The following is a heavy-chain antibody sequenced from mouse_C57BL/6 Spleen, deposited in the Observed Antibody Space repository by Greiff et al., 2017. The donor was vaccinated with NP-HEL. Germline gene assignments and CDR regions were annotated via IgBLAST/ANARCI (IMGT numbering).Heavy chain of an antibody. D-gene: IGHD1-1*01. J-gene: IGHJ4*01. CDR2: ISYDGSN. V-gene: IGHV3-6*01. Sequence: EVQLQQSGPGLVKPSQSLSLTCSVTGYSITSGYYWNWIRQFPGNKLEWMGYISYDGSNNYNPSLKNRISITRDTSKNQFFLKLNSVTTEDTATYYCARARFITTVVDAMDYWGQGTSVTVSS. CDR3: ARARFITTVVDAMDY. CDR1: GYSITSGYY.